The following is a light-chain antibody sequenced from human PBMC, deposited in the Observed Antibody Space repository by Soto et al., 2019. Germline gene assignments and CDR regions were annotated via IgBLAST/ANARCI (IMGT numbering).Light chain of an antibody. CDR2: EGS. J-gene: IGLJ1*01. Sequence: QSVLPQPASVSESPGQSITISCTGTSSDVGSYNLVSWYQQHPGKAPKLMIYEGSKRPSGVSNRFSGSKSGNTASLTISGLQAEDEADYYCCSYAGSSTYVFGTGTKVTVL. CDR1: SSDVGSYNL. CDR3: CSYAGSSTYV. V-gene: IGLV2-23*01.